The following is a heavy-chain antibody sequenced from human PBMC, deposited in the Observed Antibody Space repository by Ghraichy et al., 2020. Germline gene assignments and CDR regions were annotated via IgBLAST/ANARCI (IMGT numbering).Heavy chain of an antibody. D-gene: IGHD4-23*01. J-gene: IGHJ2*01. CDR3: ARGRGVTVVTQRYFDL. Sequence: SETLSLTCAVYGGSFSDYYWSWLRQPPGKGLEWIGEINDSGSTNFYSSLKSRVTISIDTSKNQFSLKLNSVTAADTAVYYCARGRGVTVVTQRYFDLWGRGTPVTVSS. CDR1: GGSFSDYY. V-gene: IGHV4-34*01. CDR2: INDSGST.